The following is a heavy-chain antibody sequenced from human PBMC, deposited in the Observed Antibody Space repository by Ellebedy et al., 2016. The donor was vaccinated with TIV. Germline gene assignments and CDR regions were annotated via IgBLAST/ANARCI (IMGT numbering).Heavy chain of an antibody. CDR2: ISYHGTNT. D-gene: IGHD2-8*02. V-gene: IGHV3-30*09. CDR3: ARGDDCSGGVCYKVAPDN. CDR1: GFSISDYA. Sequence: GGSLRLSXVTSGFSISDYAMHWVRQAPGKGLEWVAFISYHGTNTYYTDSVRGRFAVSRDNSKNTLSLLMNSLKSEDTAVYFCARGDDCSGGVCYKVAPDNWGQGTLVTVSS. J-gene: IGHJ4*02.